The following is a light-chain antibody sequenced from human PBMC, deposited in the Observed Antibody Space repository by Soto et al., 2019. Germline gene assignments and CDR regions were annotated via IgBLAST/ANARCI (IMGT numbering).Light chain of an antibody. V-gene: IGLV2-14*01. CDR1: SSDVVGYNY. CDR2: EVS. Sequence: QSALTQPASVSGSPGQSITISCTGTSSDVVGYNYVSWYQQHPGTAPKLMIYEVSNRPSGVSNRFSGSKSDNTASLTISGLQAEDEADYYCSSYTGSSTIFGTGTKVTVL. J-gene: IGLJ1*01. CDR3: SSYTGSSTI.